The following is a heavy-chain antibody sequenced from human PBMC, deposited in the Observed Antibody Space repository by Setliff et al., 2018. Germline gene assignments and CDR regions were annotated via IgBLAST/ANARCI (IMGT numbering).Heavy chain of an antibody. D-gene: IGHD1-26*01. CDR2: IYHSGSA. CDR3: AREVGTSTSSDAFDV. V-gene: IGHV4-30-4*08. J-gene: IGHJ3*01. Sequence: TLSLTCTVSGDSISSGDYFWSWIRQPPGKGLEWIAYIYHSGSAYHNPSLKSRVTMSVDTSKNQFSLHLTSVTAADTAVYYCAREVGTSTSSDAFDVWGQGMMVTVSS. CDR1: GDSISSGDYF.